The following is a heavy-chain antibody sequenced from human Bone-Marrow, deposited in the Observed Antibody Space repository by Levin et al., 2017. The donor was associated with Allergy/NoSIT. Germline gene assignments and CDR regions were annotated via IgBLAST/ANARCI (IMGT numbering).Heavy chain of an antibody. V-gene: IGHV4-4*07. Sequence: PSETLSLTCTVSGGSISSYYWSWIRQPAGKGLEWIGRIYTSGSTNYNPSLKSRVTMSVDTSKNQFSLKLSSVTAADTAVYYCARVGLTLPYYYGSGSSRSANAFDIWGQGTMVTVSS. CDR3: ARVGLTLPYYYGSGSSRSANAFDI. D-gene: IGHD3-10*01. J-gene: IGHJ3*02. CDR2: IYTSGST. CDR1: GGSISSYY.